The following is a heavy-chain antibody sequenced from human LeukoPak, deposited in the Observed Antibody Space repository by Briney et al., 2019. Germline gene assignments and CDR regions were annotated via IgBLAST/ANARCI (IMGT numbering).Heavy chain of an antibody. V-gene: IGHV4-34*01. J-gene: IGHJ4*02. CDR2: INHSGST. Sequence: SETLSLTCAVYGGSFSGYYWSWIRQPPGNGLEWIGEINHSGSTNYNPSLKSRVTISVDTSKNQFSLKLSSVTAADTAVYYCARVSTWDDILTRYEYYFDYWGQGTLVTVSS. D-gene: IGHD3-9*01. CDR1: GGSFSGYY. CDR3: ARVSTWDDILTRYEYYFDY.